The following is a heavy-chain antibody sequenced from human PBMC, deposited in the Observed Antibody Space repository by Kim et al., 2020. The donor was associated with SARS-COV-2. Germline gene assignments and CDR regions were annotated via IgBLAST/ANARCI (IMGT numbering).Heavy chain of an antibody. CDR1: GFTFSDYY. V-gene: IGHV3-11*01. CDR3: ARGLYYDFEVVPEFDY. J-gene: IGHJ4*02. CDR2: ISSSGSTI. Sequence: GGSLRLSCAASGFTFSDYYMSWIRQAPGKGLEWVSYISSSGSTIYYADSVKGRFTISRDNAKNSLYLQMNSLRAEDTAVYYCARGLYYDFEVVPEFDYWGQGTLVTVSS. D-gene: IGHD3-3*01.